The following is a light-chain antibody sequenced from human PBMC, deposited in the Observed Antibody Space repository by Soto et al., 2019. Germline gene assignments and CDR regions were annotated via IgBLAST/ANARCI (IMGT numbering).Light chain of an antibody. CDR2: EVS. CDR1: SSDVGGYNY. Sequence: QSVLTQPASVSGSPGQSITMSCTGTSSDVGGYNYVSWYQQYPGKAPKLMIYEVSNRPSGVSNRFSASKTGNTASLTISGLQAEDEADYYCNSYTSSSTYVFGTGTKLTVL. J-gene: IGLJ1*01. V-gene: IGLV2-14*01. CDR3: NSYTSSSTYV.